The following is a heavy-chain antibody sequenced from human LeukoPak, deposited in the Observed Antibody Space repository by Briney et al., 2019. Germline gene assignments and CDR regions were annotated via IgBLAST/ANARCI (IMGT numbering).Heavy chain of an antibody. CDR3: AKNGGPRGLDV. J-gene: IGHJ6*02. CDR2: IKHDGSET. CDR1: GFTFSSIW. D-gene: IGHD3-16*01. V-gene: IGHV3-7*02. Sequence: GGSLRLSCAASGFTFSSIWMSWVRQAPGKGLEWVANIKHDGSETNYVDSVRGRFTISRDNAENSLHLQMNSLRVEDTALYYCAKNGGPRGLDVWGQGTTVTVSS.